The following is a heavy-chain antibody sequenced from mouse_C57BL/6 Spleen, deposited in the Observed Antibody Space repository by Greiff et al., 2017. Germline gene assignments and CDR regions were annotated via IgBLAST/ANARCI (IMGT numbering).Heavy chain of an antibody. CDR1: GYTFTSYW. CDR2: IYPGSGST. V-gene: IGHV1-55*01. Sequence: VQLQQPGAELVKPGASVKMSCKASGYTFTSYWITWVKQRPGQGLEWIGDIYPGSGSTNYHEKFKSKATLTVDTSSSTAYMQLSSLTSEDSAVYYCARSHYYGSSYWYFDVWGTGTTVTDSS. J-gene: IGHJ1*03. D-gene: IGHD1-1*01. CDR3: ARSHYYGSSYWYFDV.